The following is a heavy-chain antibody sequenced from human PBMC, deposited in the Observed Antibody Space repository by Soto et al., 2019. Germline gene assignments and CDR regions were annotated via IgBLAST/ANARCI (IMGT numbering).Heavy chain of an antibody. CDR3: TTGSAAAGTYYYYGMDV. Sequence: EVQLVESGGGLVKPGGSRRLSCAASGFTFSNAWMNWVRQAPGKGLEWVGRIKSKTDGGTTDYAAPVKGRFTISRDDSKNTLYLQMNSLKTEDTAVYYCTTGSAAAGTYYYYGMDVWGQRTTVTVSS. D-gene: IGHD6-13*01. CDR1: GFTFSNAW. J-gene: IGHJ6*02. CDR2: IKSKTDGGTT. V-gene: IGHV3-15*07.